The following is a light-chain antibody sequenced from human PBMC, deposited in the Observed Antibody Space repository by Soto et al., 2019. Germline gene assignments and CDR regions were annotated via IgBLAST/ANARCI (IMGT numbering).Light chain of an antibody. CDR2: AVT. V-gene: IGLV2-11*02. CDR3: CSYAGTFTYV. Sequence: QSVLTQPRSVSGSPWQAVTISCTGTSRVVGGYNYVSWFQQHPGKAPKLLISAVTERPSGVPDRFSGSKSGKTVSLTISGLQAEDDAAYYCCSYAGTFTYVFGTGTKVTVL. CDR1: SRVVGGYNY. J-gene: IGLJ1*01.